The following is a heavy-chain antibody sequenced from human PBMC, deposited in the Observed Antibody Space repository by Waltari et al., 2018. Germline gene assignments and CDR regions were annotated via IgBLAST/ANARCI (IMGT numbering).Heavy chain of an antibody. CDR3: ARGGGSSWYYFDY. CDR2: IWYDGSNK. Sequence: QVQLVESGGGVVQPGRSLRLSCAASGFTFSSYGLHWVRQAPGKGLELVAVIWYDGSNKYYADSVKGRFTISRDNSKNTLYLQMNSLRAEDTAVYYCARGGGSSWYYFDYWGQGTLVTVSS. CDR1: GFTFSSYG. D-gene: IGHD6-13*01. V-gene: IGHV3-33*01. J-gene: IGHJ4*02.